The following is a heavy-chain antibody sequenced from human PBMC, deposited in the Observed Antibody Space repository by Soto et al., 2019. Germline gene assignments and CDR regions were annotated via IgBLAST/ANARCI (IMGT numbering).Heavy chain of an antibody. J-gene: IGHJ4*02. Sequence: QVQLVESGGGVVQPGRSLRLSCAASGFTFSSYGMHWVRQAPGKGLEWVAVISYDGSNKYYADSVKGRFTISRDNSKNTLYLQMNRLRDEDTAVYYCAKDHGIAVAGGDYYFDYWGQGTLVTVSS. CDR1: GFTFSSYG. CDR3: AKDHGIAVAGGDYYFDY. V-gene: IGHV3-30*18. D-gene: IGHD6-19*01. CDR2: ISYDGSNK.